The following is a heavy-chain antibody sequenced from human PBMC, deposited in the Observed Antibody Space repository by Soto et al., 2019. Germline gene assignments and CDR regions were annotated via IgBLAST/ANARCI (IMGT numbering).Heavy chain of an antibody. J-gene: IGHJ4*02. V-gene: IGHV3-74*01. D-gene: IGHD6-25*01. CDR1: GFIFNNYW. Sequence: LRLSCAASGFIFNNYWMHWVRQAPGKGLVWVARINGDGSTTTYVDSVKGRFTISRDNAKNTVYLQMNSLRAEDTAVYYCARGSGPRGRPYWGQGILVTV. CDR2: INGDGSTT. CDR3: ARGSGPRGRPY.